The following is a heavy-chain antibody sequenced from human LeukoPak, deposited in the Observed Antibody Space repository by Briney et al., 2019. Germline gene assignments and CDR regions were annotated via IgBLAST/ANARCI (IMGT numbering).Heavy chain of an antibody. V-gene: IGHV3-66*02. J-gene: IGHJ4*02. CDR1: GFTLSSNY. CDR2: IYSGGST. D-gene: IGHD3-3*01. CDR3: ARYHYDFWSGYFDY. Sequence: GGSLRLSCAASGFTLSSNYMSWVRQTPGKGLEWVSVIYSGGSTYYADSVKGRFTISRDNSKNTLYLQMNSLGAEDTAVYYCARYHYDFWSGYFDYWGQGTLVTVSS.